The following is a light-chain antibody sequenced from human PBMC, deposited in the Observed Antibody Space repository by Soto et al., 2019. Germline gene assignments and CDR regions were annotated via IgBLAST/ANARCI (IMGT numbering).Light chain of an antibody. J-gene: IGLJ1*01. CDR2: EGS. Sequence: QSALTQPASVSGSPGQSITISCTGTSSDVGRYNIVSWYQQHPGKAPKLMIYEGSKRPSGVSDRFSGSKSGNTASLTISGLQAEDEAEYYFSSYAGTYNRYFFGTGTKV. V-gene: IGLV2-23*01. CDR3: SSYAGTYNRYF. CDR1: SSDVGRYNI.